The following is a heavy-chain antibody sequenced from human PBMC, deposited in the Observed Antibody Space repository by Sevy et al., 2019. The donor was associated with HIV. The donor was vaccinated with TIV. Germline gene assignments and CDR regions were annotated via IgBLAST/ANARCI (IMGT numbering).Heavy chain of an antibody. J-gene: IGHJ4*02. V-gene: IGHV3-21*01. D-gene: IGHD4-4*01. CDR3: ARDLFMQATTVIYDGY. CDR1: GFTFSSYS. CDR2: ISSSSSSYI. Sequence: GGSLRLSCAASGFTFSSYSMNWVRQAPGKGLEWVSSISSSSSSYIYYTDSGKGRFTISRDNAKNSLYLHMNSLRAEDTAVYYCARDLFMQATTVIYDGYWGQGTLVTVSS.